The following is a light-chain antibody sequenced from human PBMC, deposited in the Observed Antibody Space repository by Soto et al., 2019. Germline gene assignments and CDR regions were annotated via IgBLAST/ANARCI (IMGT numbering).Light chain of an antibody. CDR2: GAS. V-gene: IGKV1-6*01. J-gene: IGKJ2*01. CDR3: LQDYNYPFT. Sequence: AIQMTQSPSSLSAFVGDRVTITCRASQDIRKDLAWYQQKPGKAPQILIYGASTLQTGVASRFSGSGSATDFTLTISSLQPEDSAAYYCLQDYNYPFTFGQGTKLDIK. CDR1: QDIRKD.